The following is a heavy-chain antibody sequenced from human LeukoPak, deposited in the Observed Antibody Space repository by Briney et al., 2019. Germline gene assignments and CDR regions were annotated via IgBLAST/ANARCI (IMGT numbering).Heavy chain of an antibody. CDR1: GGSIRSYY. CDR2: MHHSGST. CDR3: ARGNGSGSFLIDY. J-gene: IGHJ4*02. Sequence: PSETLSLTCTVSGGSIRSYYWSWIRQPPGKGLEWIGYMHHSGSTKHNPYLKSRVTISVDTSKGQFSLKLSSVTAADTAVYYCARGNGSGSFLIDYWGQGTLVTVSS. V-gene: IGHV4-59*08. D-gene: IGHD3-10*01.